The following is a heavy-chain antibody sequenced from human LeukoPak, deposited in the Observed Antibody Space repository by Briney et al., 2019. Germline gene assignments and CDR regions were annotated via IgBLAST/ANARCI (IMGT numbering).Heavy chain of an antibody. CDR2: INSDGSTT. J-gene: IGHJ4*02. V-gene: IGHV3-74*01. CDR1: GFTFSNYW. Sequence: PGGSLRLSCAASGFTFSNYWMHWVRQAPGKGLVWVSRINSDGSTTNYADSVKGRFTISRDNAKNTLYLQMNSLRAEDTAVYYCARECSGGSCYSESNWGQGTLDTVSS. D-gene: IGHD2-15*01. CDR3: ARECSGGSCYSESN.